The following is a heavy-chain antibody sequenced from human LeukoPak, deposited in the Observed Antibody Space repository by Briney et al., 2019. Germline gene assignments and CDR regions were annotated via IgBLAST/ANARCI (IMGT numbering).Heavy chain of an antibody. V-gene: IGHV3-30*03. CDR1: GLTFSSYG. J-gene: IGHJ3*02. Sequence: GGSLRLSCAASGLTFSSYGMHWVRQAPGKGLEWVAIISYDGTNKYYADSVKGRFIISRDNSKNTLYLQMNSLRAEDTAVYYCARDSGRFDVFDIWGQGTMVTVSS. CDR3: ARDSGRFDVFDI. CDR2: ISYDGTNK. D-gene: IGHD3-10*01.